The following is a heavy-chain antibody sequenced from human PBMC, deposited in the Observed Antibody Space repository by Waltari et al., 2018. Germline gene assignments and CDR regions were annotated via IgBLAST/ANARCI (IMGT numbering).Heavy chain of an antibody. CDR3: ARDRRGKGYCSGGSCYYFDY. Sequence: QVQLQESGPGLVKPSQTLSLTCTVSGGSISSGDYYWSWIRQPLGKGLEWIGYIYYSGCTYYIPSLQSGVTISVDTSKNQFSLKRCSVTAADTAVYYCARDRRGKGYCSGGSCYYFDYWSQGTLVTVSS. D-gene: IGHD2-15*01. CDR2: IYYSGCT. J-gene: IGHJ4*02. V-gene: IGHV4-30-4*08. CDR1: GGSISSGDYY.